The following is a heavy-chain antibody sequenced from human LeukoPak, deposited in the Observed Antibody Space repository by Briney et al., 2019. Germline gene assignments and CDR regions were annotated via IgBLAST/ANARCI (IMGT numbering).Heavy chain of an antibody. Sequence: GRSLRLSCAASGFTFSSYGMHWVRQAPGKGLEWVAVIWYDGSNKYYADSVKGRFTISRDNSKNTLYLQMNSLRAEDTAVYYCARGKLALTMATTYYFDYWGQGTLVTVSS. J-gene: IGHJ4*02. V-gene: IGHV3-33*01. D-gene: IGHD5-24*01. CDR1: GFTFSSYG. CDR3: ARGKLALTMATTYYFDY. CDR2: IWYDGSNK.